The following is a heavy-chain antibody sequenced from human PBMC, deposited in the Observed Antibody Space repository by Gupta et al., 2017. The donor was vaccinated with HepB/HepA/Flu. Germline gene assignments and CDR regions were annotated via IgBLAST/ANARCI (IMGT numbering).Heavy chain of an antibody. CDR1: GGSISSSSYY. D-gene: IGHD3-22*01. Sequence: QLQLQESGPGLVKPSETLSLTCTVSGGSISSSSYYWGWIRQPPGKGLGWIGGISYSGRTYYNPPRKSRVTISVDTSKNKVSMKLGSVTAEQTAVYYCASLKYYHDSSGYVDYWGQVPLVTVCS. V-gene: IGHV4-39*01. J-gene: IGHJ4*02. CDR2: ISYSGRT. CDR3: ASLKYYHDSSGYVDY.